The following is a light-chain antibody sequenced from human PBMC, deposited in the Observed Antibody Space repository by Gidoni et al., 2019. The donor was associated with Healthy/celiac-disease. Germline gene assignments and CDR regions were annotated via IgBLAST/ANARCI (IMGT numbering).Light chain of an antibody. V-gene: IGKV3-20*01. CDR1: QSVSSSY. Sequence: VLTQSPGTLSLSPGERATLACRTSQSVSSSYLAWYQQKPGQAPRLLIYGASSRATGIPDRFSGSGSGTDFTLTISRLEPEDFAVYYCQLYGSSPPYTFGQGTKLEIK. J-gene: IGKJ2*01. CDR2: GAS. CDR3: QLYGSSPPYT.